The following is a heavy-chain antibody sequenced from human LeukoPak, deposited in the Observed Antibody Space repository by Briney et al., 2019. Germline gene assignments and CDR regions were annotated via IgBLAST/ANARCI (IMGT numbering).Heavy chain of an antibody. J-gene: IGHJ4*02. CDR3: AGADRGYSYGNFDF. CDR1: GFTFSSYP. Sequence: GGSLRLSCAAAGFTFSSYPMSWVRRAPGKGLEWVSTVSGSGGSTFYADSVKGRFTISRDNSKNTLYLQMNSLRAADTAVYYCAGADRGYSYGNFDFWGQGTLVTVTS. D-gene: IGHD5-18*01. CDR2: VSGSGGST. V-gene: IGHV3-23*01.